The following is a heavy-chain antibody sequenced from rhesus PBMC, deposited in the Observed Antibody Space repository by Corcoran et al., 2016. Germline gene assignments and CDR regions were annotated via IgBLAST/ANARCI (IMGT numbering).Heavy chain of an antibody. V-gene: IGHV3S25*01. Sequence: VQLQESGPGLVKPSETLSLTCAASGFTFSSYWMNWVRQAPGKGLEWVSAINRGGGSTYYADSVKGRFTISRDNSKNTLSLQMNSLRAEDTAVYYCAKDVGIVAAGGFDYWGQGVLVTVSS. CDR1: GFTFSSYW. D-gene: IGHD6-31*01. CDR3: AKDVGIVAAGGFDY. J-gene: IGHJ4*01. CDR2: INRGGGST.